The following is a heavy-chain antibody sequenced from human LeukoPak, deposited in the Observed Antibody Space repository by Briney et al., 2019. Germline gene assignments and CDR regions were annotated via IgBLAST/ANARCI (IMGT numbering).Heavy chain of an antibody. CDR1: GFTFSSYS. V-gene: IGHV3-21*01. CDR2: ISSSSSYI. CDR3: ARVRGPRPFDY. Sequence: GGSLRLSCAASGFTFSSYSMNWVRQAPGKGLEWVSSISSSSSYIYYADSVKGQFTISRDNAKNSLYLQMYSLRAEDTAVYYCARVRGPRPFDYWGQGTLVTVSS. J-gene: IGHJ4*02.